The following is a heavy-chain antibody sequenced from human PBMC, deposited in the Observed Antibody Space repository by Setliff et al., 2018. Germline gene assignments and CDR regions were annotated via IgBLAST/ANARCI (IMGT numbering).Heavy chain of an antibody. CDR1: GYSISSGYY. J-gene: IGHJ4*02. V-gene: IGHV4-38-2*01. Sequence: LSLTCAVSGYSISSGYYWGWIRQPPGKGLEWIGSIYHSGSTYYNPSLKSRVTISVDTSKNQFSLKLSSVAAADTAVYYCARLWRRIQQIDYWGQGTLVTVSS. CDR2: IYHSGST. CDR3: ARLWRRIQQIDY. D-gene: IGHD3-10*01.